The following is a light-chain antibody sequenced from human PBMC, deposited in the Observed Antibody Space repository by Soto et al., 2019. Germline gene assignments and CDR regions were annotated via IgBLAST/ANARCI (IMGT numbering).Light chain of an antibody. CDR1: SSNIGSNT. V-gene: IGLV1-44*01. Sequence: QSVLTQPPSASGTPGQRVTISCSGSSSNIGSNTVNWYQQLPGTAPKLLISSNNQRPSGVPDRFSGSKSGTSASLAISRLQSEDEADYYCAAWDGSLNAHVFGTGTKVTVL. J-gene: IGLJ1*01. CDR3: AAWDGSLNAHV. CDR2: SNN.